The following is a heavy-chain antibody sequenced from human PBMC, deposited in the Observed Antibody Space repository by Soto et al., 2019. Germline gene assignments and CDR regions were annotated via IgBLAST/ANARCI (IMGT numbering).Heavy chain of an antibody. CDR3: ARLHIVVQLDRRGYSDS. CDR1: GFTYRSYD. Sequence: GGSLRLSCAAFGFTYRSYDMHWVRQVAGKGLEWVSSLGGAGAREYAESVKGRFRTSRDNSKTTLYLQLNSLRAEDTATYYCARLHIVVQLDRRGYSDSWGQGTLVTVSS. V-gene: IGHV3-13*01. D-gene: IGHD1-1*01. CDR2: LGGAGAR. J-gene: IGHJ4*02.